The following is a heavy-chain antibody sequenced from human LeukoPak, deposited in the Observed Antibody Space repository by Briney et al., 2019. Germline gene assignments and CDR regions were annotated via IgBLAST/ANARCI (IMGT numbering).Heavy chain of an antibody. Sequence: GSLRLSCAASGFTVSSNYMSWVRQAPGKGLEWVSVIYSGGSTYYADSVKGRFTISRDNSKNTLYLQMNSLRAEDTAVYYCAYWYYDSSGYPANAFDIWGQGTMVTVYS. CDR3: AYWYYDSSGYPANAFDI. J-gene: IGHJ3*02. CDR1: GFTVSSNY. D-gene: IGHD3-22*01. V-gene: IGHV3-66*01. CDR2: IYSGGST.